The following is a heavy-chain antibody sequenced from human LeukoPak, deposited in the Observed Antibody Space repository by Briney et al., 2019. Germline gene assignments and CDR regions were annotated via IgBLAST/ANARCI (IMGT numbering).Heavy chain of an antibody. CDR2: IYYSGST. V-gene: IGHV4-30-4*01. CDR1: GGSISSGDYY. CDR3: ARGYYDSSGYYYNWYFDL. Sequence: SQTLSLTCTVSGGSISSGDYYWSWIRQPPGKGLEWIGSIYYSGSTYYNPSLKSRVIISVDTSKNQFSLKLNSVTAADTAVYYCARGYYDSSGYYYNWYFDLWGRGTLVTVSS. J-gene: IGHJ2*01. D-gene: IGHD3-22*01.